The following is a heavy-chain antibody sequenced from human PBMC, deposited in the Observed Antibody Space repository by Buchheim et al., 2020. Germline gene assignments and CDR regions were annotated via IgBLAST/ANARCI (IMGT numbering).Heavy chain of an antibody. CDR1: GFTFSSYA. Sequence: QVQLVESGGGVVQPGRSLRLSCAASGFTFSSYAMHWVRQAPGKGLEWVAVISYDGSNKYYADSVKGRFTISRDNSKNTLYLQMNSLRAEDTAVYYCAREGDLKRDRRADAFDIWGQGT. V-gene: IGHV3-30-3*01. CDR3: AREGDLKRDRRADAFDI. D-gene: IGHD3-16*01. CDR2: ISYDGSNK. J-gene: IGHJ3*02.